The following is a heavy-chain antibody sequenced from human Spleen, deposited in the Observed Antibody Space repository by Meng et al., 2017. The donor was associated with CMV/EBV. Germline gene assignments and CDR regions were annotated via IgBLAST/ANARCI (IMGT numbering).Heavy chain of an antibody. D-gene: IGHD4-17*01. CDR2: ISYDGSNK. V-gene: IGHV3-30*19. CDR1: GFTFSSYG. CDR3: ARDSSPTVTLYNWFDP. Sequence: GFTFSSYGMHWVRQAPGKGLEWVAVISYDGSNKYYADSVKGRFTISRDNSKNTLYLQMNSLRAEDTAVYYCARDSSPTVTLYNWFDPWGQGTLVTVSS. J-gene: IGHJ5*02.